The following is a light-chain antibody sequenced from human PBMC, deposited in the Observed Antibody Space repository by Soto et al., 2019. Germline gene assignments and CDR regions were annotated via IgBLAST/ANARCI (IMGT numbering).Light chain of an antibody. Sequence: ENVLTQSPGTLSLSPGERATLSCRASQSVSSYLAWYQQKPGQAPRLLIYGASRMATGIPDRFSGSGSGTDFALTISRLEPEDCAVYYCQQYGSAPLTCGGGTKVEIK. CDR3: QQYGSAPLT. J-gene: IGKJ4*01. CDR1: QSVSSY. CDR2: GAS. V-gene: IGKV3-20*01.